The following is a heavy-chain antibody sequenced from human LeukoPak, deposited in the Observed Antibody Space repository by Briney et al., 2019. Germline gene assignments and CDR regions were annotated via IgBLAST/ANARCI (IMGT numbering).Heavy chain of an antibody. Sequence: SETLSLTCTVSGGSISSYYWSWIRQPPGKGLEWIGYIYYSGSTNYNPSLKSRVTISVDTSKYQFSLKLSSVTAADTAVYYCARDTYYYGSGSYFYFDYWGQGTLVTVSS. V-gene: IGHV4-59*01. J-gene: IGHJ4*02. D-gene: IGHD3-10*01. CDR1: GGSISSYY. CDR3: ARDTYYYGSGSYFYFDY. CDR2: IYYSGST.